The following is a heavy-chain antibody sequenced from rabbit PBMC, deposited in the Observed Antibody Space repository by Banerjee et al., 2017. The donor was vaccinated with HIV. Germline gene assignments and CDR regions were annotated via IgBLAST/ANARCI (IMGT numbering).Heavy chain of an antibody. CDR1: GFSFNNNYV. J-gene: IGHJ3*01. D-gene: IGHD6-1*01. Sequence: QEQLEESGGDLVKPEGSLTLTCTASGFSFNNNYVMCWVRQAPGKGLEWIACINSDTGNAVYASWAKGPFTISKTSSTTVTLQMTMLTAADTATYFCAREYGGDVGNAYATRLDLWGPGTLVTVS. CDR3: AREYGGDVGNAYATRLDL. CDR2: INSDTGNA. V-gene: IGHV1S45*01.